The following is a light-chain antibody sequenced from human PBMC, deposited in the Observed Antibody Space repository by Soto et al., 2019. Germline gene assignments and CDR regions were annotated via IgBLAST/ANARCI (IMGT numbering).Light chain of an antibody. J-gene: IGKJ1*01. CDR1: QSVSSDY. V-gene: IGKV3-20*01. CDR2: AAS. CDR3: QHYGS. Sequence: EIVLTQSPGTLSLSPGERATLSCRASQSVSSDYLTWYQQKPGQAPRLLIYAASKRATGIPDRFSGSGSGTDFTLTISRLEPEDFAVNYCQHYGSFGQGTKVEIK.